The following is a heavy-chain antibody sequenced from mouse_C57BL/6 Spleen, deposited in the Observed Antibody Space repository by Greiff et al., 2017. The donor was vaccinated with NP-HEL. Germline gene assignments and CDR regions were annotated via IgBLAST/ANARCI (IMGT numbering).Heavy chain of an antibody. V-gene: IGHV1-20*01. CDR1: GYSFTGYF. J-gene: IGHJ4*01. D-gene: IGHD1-1*01. Sequence: EVMLVESGPELVKPGDSVKISCKASGYSFTGYFMNWVMQSHGKSLEWIGRINPYNGDTFYNQKFKGKATLTVDKSSSTAHMELRSLTSEDSAVYYCARDYYGSSYDAMDYWGQGTSVTVSS. CDR3: ARDYYGSSYDAMDY. CDR2: INPYNGDT.